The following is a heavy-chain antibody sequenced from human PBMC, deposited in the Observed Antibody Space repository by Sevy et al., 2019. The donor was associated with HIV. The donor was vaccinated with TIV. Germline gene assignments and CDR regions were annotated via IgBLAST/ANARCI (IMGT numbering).Heavy chain of an antibody. CDR1: GFTFSNYW. Sequence: GGSLRLSCAASGFTFSNYWMHWVRQAPGKGLVWVSSINGDGSSTNSADSVKGRFTISRDSAKNTLYLQMNSLRDEDTAVYYCVRYLDIVILPGALDAIDIWGQGTMVTVSS. CDR2: INGDGSST. D-gene: IGHD2-2*01. V-gene: IGHV3-74*01. J-gene: IGHJ3*02. CDR3: VRYLDIVILPGALDAIDI.